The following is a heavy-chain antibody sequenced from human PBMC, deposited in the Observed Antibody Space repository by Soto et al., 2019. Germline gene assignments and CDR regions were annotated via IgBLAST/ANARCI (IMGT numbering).Heavy chain of an antibody. J-gene: IGHJ4*02. Sequence: PSETLSLTCAVYGGSFSGYYWSWIRQRPGKGLEWIGEINHSGSTNYNPSLKSRVTISVDTSKNQFSLKLSSVTAADTAVYYCARTRAYCSGGSYYWSNFDYGGQGTLVTVSS. CDR2: INHSGST. CDR1: GGSFSGYY. D-gene: IGHD2-15*01. CDR3: ARTRAYCSGGSYYWSNFDY. V-gene: IGHV4-34*01.